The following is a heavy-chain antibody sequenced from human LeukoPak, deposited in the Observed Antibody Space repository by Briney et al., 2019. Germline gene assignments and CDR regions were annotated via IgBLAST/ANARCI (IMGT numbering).Heavy chain of an antibody. CDR1: GFTLSSYT. CDR3: AKNFPYDSSGYCLDY. CDR2: ISYDGSNK. Sequence: GGSLRLSCAAYGFTLSSYTMNWVRQAPGKGLEWVAVISYDGSNKYYADSVKGRFTISRDNSKNTPYLQMNSLRAEDTAVYYCAKNFPYDSSGYCLDYWGQGTLVTVSS. V-gene: IGHV3-30*18. D-gene: IGHD3-22*01. J-gene: IGHJ4*02.